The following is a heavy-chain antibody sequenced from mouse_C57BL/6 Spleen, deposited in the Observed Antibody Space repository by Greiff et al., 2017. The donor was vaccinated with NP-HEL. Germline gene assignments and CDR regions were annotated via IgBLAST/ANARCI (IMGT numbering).Heavy chain of an antibody. CDR3: ARSYALYYAMVY. D-gene: IGHD6-5*01. J-gene: IGHJ4*01. Sequence: QVQLQQPGAELVKPGASVKLSCKASGYTFTSYWMHWVKQRPGQGLEWIGMIHPNSGSTNYNEKFKSKATLTVDKSSSTAYMQLSSLTSEDSAVYYCARSYALYYAMVYWGQGTSVTVSS. CDR2: IHPNSGST. V-gene: IGHV1-64*01. CDR1: GYTFTSYW.